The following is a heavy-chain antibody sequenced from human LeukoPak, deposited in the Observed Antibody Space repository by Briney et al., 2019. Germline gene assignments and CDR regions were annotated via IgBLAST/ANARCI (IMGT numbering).Heavy chain of an antibody. CDR2: ISYDGSNK. CDR1: GFTFSSYA. D-gene: IGHD4-17*01. CDR3: AREDYGDYYYYYYGMGV. J-gene: IGHJ6*02. Sequence: GGSLRLSCAASGFTFSSYAMHWVRQAPGKGLEWVAVISYDGSNKYYADSVKGRFTISRDNSKNTLYLQMNSLRAEDTAVYYCAREDYGDYYYYYYGMGVWGQGTTVTVSS. V-gene: IGHV3-30-3*01.